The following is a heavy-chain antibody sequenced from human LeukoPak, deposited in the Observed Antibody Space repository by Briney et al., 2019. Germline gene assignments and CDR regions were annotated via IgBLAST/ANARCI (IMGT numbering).Heavy chain of an antibody. CDR2: INTNTGNP. D-gene: IGHD3-22*01. J-gene: IGHJ6*02. CDR1: GYTFTSYA. V-gene: IGHV7-4-1*02. CDR3: ARTVYDSSGYYVNYYYYGMDV. Sequence: PGASVKVSCKASGYTFTSYAMNWVRQAPGQGLEWMGWINTNTGNPTYAQGFTGRFVFSLDTSVSTAYLQISSLKAEDTAVYYCARTVYDSSGYYVNYYYYGMDVWGQGTTVTVSS.